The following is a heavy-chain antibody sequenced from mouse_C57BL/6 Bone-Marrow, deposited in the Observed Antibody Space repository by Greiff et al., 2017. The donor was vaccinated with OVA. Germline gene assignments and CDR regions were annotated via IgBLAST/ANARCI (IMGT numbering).Heavy chain of an antibody. D-gene: IGHD2-3*01. V-gene: IGHV1-82*01. Sequence: QVQLQQSGPELVKPGASVKISCKASGYAFSSSWMNWVKQRPGKGLEWIGRIYPGDGDTNYNGKLKGKATLTAAKSSSPAYLQLRTLTSGGSAVYFCARHEDGYYASYFDYWGQGTTLTVSS. CDR1: GYAFSSSW. CDR2: IYPGDGDT. J-gene: IGHJ2*01. CDR3: ARHEDGYYASYFDY.